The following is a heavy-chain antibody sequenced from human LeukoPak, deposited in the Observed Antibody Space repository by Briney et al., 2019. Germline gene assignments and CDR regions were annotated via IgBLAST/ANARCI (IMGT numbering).Heavy chain of an antibody. D-gene: IGHD2-2*01. CDR2: IIPIFGAA. CDR3: ARSSVVVPAAIGEVPQDY. J-gene: IGHJ4*02. V-gene: IGHV1-69*05. CDR1: GGTFSSYA. Sequence: ASVKVSCKASGGTFSSYATSWVRQAPGQGLEWMGGIIPIFGAANYVQKFQGRVTITTDESTSTAYMELSSLRSEDTAVYYCARSSVVVPAAIGEVPQDYWGQGTLVTVSS.